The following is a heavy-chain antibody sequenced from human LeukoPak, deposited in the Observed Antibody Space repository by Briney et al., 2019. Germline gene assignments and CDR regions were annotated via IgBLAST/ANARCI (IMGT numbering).Heavy chain of an antibody. CDR2: IYSGGST. V-gene: IGHV3-53*01. D-gene: IGHD1-14*01. CDR1: GFTVSSNY. J-gene: IGHJ6*04. Sequence: GGSLRLPCAVSGFTVSSNYMSCVRQAPGKGLEWVSVIYSGGSTYYADSVKGRFTISRDNSKNTLYLQMNSLRAEDTAVYYCASLPPPQGMDVWGKGTTVTVSS. CDR3: ASLPPPQGMDV.